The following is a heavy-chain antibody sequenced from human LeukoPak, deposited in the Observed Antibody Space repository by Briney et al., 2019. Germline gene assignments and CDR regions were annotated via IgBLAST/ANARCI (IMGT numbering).Heavy chain of an antibody. CDR3: AKENNYDFWSGYLFDY. V-gene: IGHV3-30*18. CDR2: ISYDGSNK. D-gene: IGHD3-3*01. J-gene: IGHJ4*02. Sequence: GGSLRLTCAASGFTFSSYGMHWVRQAPGKGLEWVAVISYDGSNKYYADSVKGRFTISRDNSKNTPYLQMNSLRAEDTAVYYCAKENNYDFWSGYLFDYWGQGTLVTVSP. CDR1: GFTFSSYG.